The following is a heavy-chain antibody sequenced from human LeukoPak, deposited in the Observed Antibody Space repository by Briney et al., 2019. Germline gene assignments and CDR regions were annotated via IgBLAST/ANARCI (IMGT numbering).Heavy chain of an antibody. Sequence: GGSLRLSCAASGFTFDDYAMHWVRHAPGKGLEWVSGISWNSGSIGYADSVKGRFTISRDNAKNSLYLQMNSLRAEDTALYYCAKGNPLWFGEISPYYFDYWGQGTLVTVSS. CDR3: AKGNPLWFGEISPYYFDY. J-gene: IGHJ4*02. V-gene: IGHV3-9*01. CDR2: ISWNSGSI. CDR1: GFTFDDYA. D-gene: IGHD3-10*01.